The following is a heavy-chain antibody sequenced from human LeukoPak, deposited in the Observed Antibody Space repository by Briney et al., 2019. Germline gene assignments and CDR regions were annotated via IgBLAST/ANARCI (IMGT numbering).Heavy chain of an antibody. V-gene: IGHV4-4*02. CDR1: GGSISSGNW. CDR3: AGSGYSGYDLNY. CDR2: IYHSGST. D-gene: IGHD5-12*01. Sequence: SGTLSLTCAVSGGSISSGNWWSWVRQPPGKGLEWIGEIYHSGSTNYNPSLESRVTISVDKSRNQFSLKLSSVTAADTAVYYCAGSGYSGYDLNYWGQGTLVTVSS. J-gene: IGHJ4*02.